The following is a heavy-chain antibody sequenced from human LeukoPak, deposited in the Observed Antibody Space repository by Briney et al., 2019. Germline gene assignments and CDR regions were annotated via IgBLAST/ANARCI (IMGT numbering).Heavy chain of an antibody. Sequence: GGSLRLSCAASGFTFSSYAMNWVRQAPGKGLEWVSALSGSGVNTYYADSVKGRFTISRDNSKNTLYLQMNSLRAEDTAVYYCAKDLGGTYYYYYMDVWGKGTTVTISS. CDR1: GFTFSSYA. CDR2: LSGSGVNT. CDR3: AKDLGGTYYYYYMDV. D-gene: IGHD2-15*01. V-gene: IGHV3-23*01. J-gene: IGHJ6*03.